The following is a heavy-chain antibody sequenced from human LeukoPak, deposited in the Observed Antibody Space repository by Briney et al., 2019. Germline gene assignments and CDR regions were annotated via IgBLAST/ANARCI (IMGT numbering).Heavy chain of an antibody. CDR2: IYYSGST. Sequence: SQTLSLTCTVSGGSISSGDYYWSWIRQPPGKGLEWIGYIYYSGSTYYNPSLKSRVTISVDTSKNQFSLKLSSVTAADTAVYYCAKGGPNSGWYHDYWGQGTLVTVSS. J-gene: IGHJ4*02. D-gene: IGHD6-19*01. CDR1: GGSISSGDYY. CDR3: AKGGPNSGWYHDY. V-gene: IGHV4-30-4*01.